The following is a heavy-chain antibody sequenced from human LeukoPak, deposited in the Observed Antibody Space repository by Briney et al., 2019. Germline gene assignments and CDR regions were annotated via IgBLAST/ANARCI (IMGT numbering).Heavy chain of an antibody. CDR3: ARERYDYVWVSTKSFDY. CDR1: GGTFSSYA. D-gene: IGHD3-16*01. J-gene: IGHJ4*02. Sequence: ASVKVSCKASGGTFSSYAISWVRHTPGQGLEWMGRIIPIFGTANYAQKFQGRVTITTDESTSTAYMELSSLRSEDTPVYYCARERYDYVWVSTKSFDYWGPGTLVTVSS. CDR2: IIPIFGTA. V-gene: IGHV1-69*05.